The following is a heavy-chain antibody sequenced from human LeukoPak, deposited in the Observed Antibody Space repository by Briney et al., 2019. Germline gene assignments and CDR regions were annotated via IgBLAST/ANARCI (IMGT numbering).Heavy chain of an antibody. J-gene: IGHJ4*02. CDR1: GFTFTSDG. Sequence: GGSLRLSCAASGFTFTSDGMSWVRQAPGKGLEWVSALSGSGSTTYYADSVKGRLTISRDNSKNTLFLEMNSLRVEDTAVYYCARKKLEGYCSGSSCYYFDYWGQGTLVTVSS. D-gene: IGHD2-15*01. CDR3: ARKKLEGYCSGSSCYYFDY. CDR2: LSGSGSTT. V-gene: IGHV3-23*01.